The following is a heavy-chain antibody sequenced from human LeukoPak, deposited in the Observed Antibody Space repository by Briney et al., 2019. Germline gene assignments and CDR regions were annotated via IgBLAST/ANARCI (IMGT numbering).Heavy chain of an antibody. V-gene: IGHV1-69*05. J-gene: IGHJ4*02. D-gene: IGHD1-26*01. Sequence: ASVKVSCKASGGTFSSYAISWVRQAPGQGLEWMGRIIPIFGTANYAQKFQGRVTITTDESTSTAYMELSSLRSEDTAVYHCARGMGATRVFDYWGQGTLVTVSS. CDR3: ARGMGATRVFDY. CDR1: GGTFSSYA. CDR2: IIPIFGTA.